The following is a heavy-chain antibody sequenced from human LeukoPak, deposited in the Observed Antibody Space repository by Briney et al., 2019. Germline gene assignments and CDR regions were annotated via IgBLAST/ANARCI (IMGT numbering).Heavy chain of an antibody. J-gene: IGHJ4*02. CDR3: ATRRYCSGGSCSEYKH. CDR1: GFTFDDYG. Sequence: GGSLRLSCAASGFTFDDYGMSWVRQAPGKGLEWVSGINWNGGSTGYADSVKGRFTISRDNAKNSLYLQMNSLRAEDTAVYYCATRRYCSGGSCSEYKHWGQGTLVTVSS. V-gene: IGHV3-20*04. CDR2: INWNGGST. D-gene: IGHD2-15*01.